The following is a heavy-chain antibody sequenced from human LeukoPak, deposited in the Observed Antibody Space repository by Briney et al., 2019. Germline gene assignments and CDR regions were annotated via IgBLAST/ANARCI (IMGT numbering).Heavy chain of an antibody. CDR1: GFTFSSYS. CDR2: ISGSSYTI. D-gene: IGHD3-16*01. Sequence: PGGSLRLSCAASGFTFSSYSMNWVRQAPGKGLDWVSYISGSSYTIYYADSVKGRFTISRDNARNSLYLQMNSLRDGDTAFYYCATGGDLKALDIWGQGTMVTVSS. J-gene: IGHJ3*02. CDR3: ATGGDLKALDI. V-gene: IGHV3-48*02.